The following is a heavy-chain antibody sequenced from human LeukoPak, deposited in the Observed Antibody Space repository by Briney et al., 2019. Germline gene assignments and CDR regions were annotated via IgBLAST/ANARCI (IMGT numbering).Heavy chain of an antibody. Sequence: ASVKVSCKTSGYTFTDHYIHWVRQAPGQGLEWMGWMNPSDNDVNYAQKFQGRVAMSRDTSISTAYMELSRLRSDDTAVYYCVRADSIAVAEFDYWGQGTLVTVSS. CDR2: MNPSDNDV. CDR3: VRADSIAVAEFDY. J-gene: IGHJ4*02. D-gene: IGHD6-19*01. V-gene: IGHV1-2*02. CDR1: GYTFTDHY.